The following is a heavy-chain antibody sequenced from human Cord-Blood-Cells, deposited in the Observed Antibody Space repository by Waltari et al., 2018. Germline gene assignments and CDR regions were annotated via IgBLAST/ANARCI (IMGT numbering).Heavy chain of an antibody. CDR1: GGSFSGYY. J-gene: IGHJ4*02. V-gene: IGHV4-34*01. CDR2: INHSGST. Sequence: QVQLQQWGAGLLKPSETLSLTCAVYGGSFSGYYWSWIRQPPGKGLEWIGEINHSGSTNYNPSLKSRVTISVDTSKNQFSLKLSSVTAADTAVYYCARRDGYQLLYDFDYWGQGTLVTVSS. D-gene: IGHD2-2*01. CDR3: ARRDGYQLLYDFDY.